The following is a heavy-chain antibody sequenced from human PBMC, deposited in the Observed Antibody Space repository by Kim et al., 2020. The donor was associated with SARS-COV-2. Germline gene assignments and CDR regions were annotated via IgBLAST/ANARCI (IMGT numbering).Heavy chain of an antibody. CDR1: GYTLTELS. V-gene: IGHV1-24*01. D-gene: IGHD3-10*01. CDR3: ATLPNRGYGSGSYYEGGMDV. Sequence: ASVKVSCKVSGYTLTELSMHWVRQAPGKGLEWMGGFDPEDGETIYAQKFQGRVTMTEDTSTDTAYMELSSLRSEDTAVYYCATLPNRGYGSGSYYEGGMDVWGQGTTVTVSS. J-gene: IGHJ6*02. CDR2: FDPEDGET.